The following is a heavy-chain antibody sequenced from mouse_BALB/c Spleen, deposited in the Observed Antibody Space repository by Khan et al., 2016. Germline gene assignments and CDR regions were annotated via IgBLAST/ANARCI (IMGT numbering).Heavy chain of an antibody. Sequence: EVQLQESRPGLVKPSQSLSLTCTVTGYSITSDYAWNWIRQFPGNKLEWMGYISYSGSTSYNPSHTSRISITRDTSKNQFFLQLNSVTTEDTATYYCASRNWDVDYWCQGTTLTVSS. CDR2: ISYSGST. J-gene: IGHJ2*01. CDR3: ASRNWDVDY. D-gene: IGHD4-1*02. V-gene: IGHV3-2*02. CDR1: GYSITSDYA.